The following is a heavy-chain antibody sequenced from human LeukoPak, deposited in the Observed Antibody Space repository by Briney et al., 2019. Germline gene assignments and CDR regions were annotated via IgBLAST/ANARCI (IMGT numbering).Heavy chain of an antibody. CDR3: ARNDVDTFYDAFDI. J-gene: IGHJ3*02. CDR2: IKQDGIEK. CDR1: GFTFSSYW. D-gene: IGHD5-18*01. V-gene: IGHV3-7*01. Sequence: PGGSLRLSCAAPGFTFSSYWMSWVRQAPGKGLEWVANIKQDGIEKYYVDSVKGRFTISRDNAKNSLYLQMNSLRAEDTAVYYCARNDVDTFYDAFDIWGQGTMVTVSS.